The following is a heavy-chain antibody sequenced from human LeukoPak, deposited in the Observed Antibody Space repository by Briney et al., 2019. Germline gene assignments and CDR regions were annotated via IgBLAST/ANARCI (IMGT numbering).Heavy chain of an antibody. J-gene: IGHJ4*02. CDR3: ASQIMSSSRQAFDY. D-gene: IGHD6-13*01. CDR2: IYYSGST. Sequence: PSETLSLTCTVSGGSISSYYWSWIRQPPGKGLEWIGYIYYSGSTNYNPSLKSRVTTSVDTSKNQFSLKLSSVTAADTAVYYCASQIMSSSRQAFDYWGQGTLVTVSS. V-gene: IGHV4-59*01. CDR1: GGSISSYY.